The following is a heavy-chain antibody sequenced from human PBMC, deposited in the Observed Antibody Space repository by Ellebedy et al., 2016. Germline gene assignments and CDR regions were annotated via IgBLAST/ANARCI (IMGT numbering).Heavy chain of an antibody. CDR3: ARGWSPGY. D-gene: IGHD2-15*01. Sequence: GESLKISXGVSGFTFSSYGMNWVRQVPGKGLEWVAYISRDSKSIYYADSVKGRFTISRDNAKNTLYLQMNSLRAEDTAVYYCARGWSPGYWGQGTLVTVSS. J-gene: IGHJ4*02. CDR1: GFTFSSYG. CDR2: ISRDSKSI. V-gene: IGHV3-48*04.